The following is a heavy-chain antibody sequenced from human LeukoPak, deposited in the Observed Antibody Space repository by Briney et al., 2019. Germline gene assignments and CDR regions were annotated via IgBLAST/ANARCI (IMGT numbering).Heavy chain of an antibody. V-gene: IGHV1-2*02. J-gene: IGHJ4*02. Sequence: ASVKVSFKASGYTFTGYYMHWVRQAPGQGLEWMGWINPNSGGTNYAQKFQGRVTMTRDTSISTAYMELSRLRSDDAAVYYCARDGDYGDYLYYFDYWGQGTLVTVSS. CDR3: ARDGDYGDYLYYFDY. CDR1: GYTFTGYY. CDR2: INPNSGGT. D-gene: IGHD4-17*01.